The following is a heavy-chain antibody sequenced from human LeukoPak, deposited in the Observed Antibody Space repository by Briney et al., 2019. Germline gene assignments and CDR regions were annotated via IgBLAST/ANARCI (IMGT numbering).Heavy chain of an antibody. CDR1: GFTFSSYA. CDR2: ISGSGDST. CDR3: ARDHGGYNP. Sequence: GGSLRLSCAASGFTFSSYAMSWVRQAPGKGLEWVSTISGSGDSTYSADSVKGRFTISRDNSKNTLYLQMNSLRAEDTAVYYCARDHGGYNPWGQGTLVTVSS. J-gene: IGHJ5*02. D-gene: IGHD5-24*01. V-gene: IGHV3-23*01.